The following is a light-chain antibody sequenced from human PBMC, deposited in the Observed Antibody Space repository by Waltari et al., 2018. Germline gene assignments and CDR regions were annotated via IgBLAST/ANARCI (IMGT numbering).Light chain of an antibody. CDR1: SSNIGSNY. Sequence: QSVLTQPPSASGTPGQRVTISCSGSSSNIGSNYVYWYQHLPGTAPKLPIYRNNRRPSGVPDRLSGSKYGTSASRAISGLRSEDEADYYCAAWDDSLSGWVFGGGTKLTVL. J-gene: IGLJ3*02. CDR3: AAWDDSLSGWV. V-gene: IGLV1-47*01. CDR2: RNN.